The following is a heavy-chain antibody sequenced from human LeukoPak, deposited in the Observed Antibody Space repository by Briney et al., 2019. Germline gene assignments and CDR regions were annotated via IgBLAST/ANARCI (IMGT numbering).Heavy chain of an antibody. V-gene: IGHV4-59*12. CDR2: IYHSGST. J-gene: IGHJ4*02. Sequence: RTSETLSLTCTVSGDSISNYYWSWIRQPPGKGLEWIGYIYHSGSTYYNPSLKSRVTISVDRSKNQFSLKLSSVTAADTAVYYCARAEGLYDSNGYHPTLFDYWGQGTLVTVSS. D-gene: IGHD3-22*01. CDR1: GDSISNYY. CDR3: ARAEGLYDSNGYHPTLFDY.